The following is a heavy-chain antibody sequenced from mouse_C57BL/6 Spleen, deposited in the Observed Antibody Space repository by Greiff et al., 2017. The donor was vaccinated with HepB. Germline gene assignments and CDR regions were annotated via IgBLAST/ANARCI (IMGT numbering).Heavy chain of an antibody. V-gene: IGHV1-55*01. CDR1: GYTFTSYW. CDR2: IYPGSGST. J-gene: IGHJ4*01. Sequence: VQLQQPGAELVKPGASVKMSCKASGYTFTSYWITWVKQRPGQGLEWIGDIYPGSGSTNYNEKFKSKATLTVDTSSSTAYMQLSSLTSEDSAVYYCASFYYYGSSFYYAMDYWGQGTSVTVSS. D-gene: IGHD1-1*01. CDR3: ASFYYYGSSFYYAMDY.